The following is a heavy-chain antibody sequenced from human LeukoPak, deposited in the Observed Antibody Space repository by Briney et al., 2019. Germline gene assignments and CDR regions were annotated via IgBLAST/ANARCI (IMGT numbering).Heavy chain of an antibody. CDR1: GYTFTHHG. CDR2: ISAYNGHT. Sequence: ASVTVSCKASGYTFTHHGISWVRQAPGQGLECMGWISAYNGHTTYAQKFQDRLSLTTETSTTTAYMELRSLRSDDTAVYYCARDMVAVSVLMWGSIDLNDKWVDPWGQGTLVTVSS. J-gene: IGHJ5*02. D-gene: IGHD2-21*01. CDR3: ARDMVAVSVLMWGSIDLNDKWVDP. V-gene: IGHV1-18*01.